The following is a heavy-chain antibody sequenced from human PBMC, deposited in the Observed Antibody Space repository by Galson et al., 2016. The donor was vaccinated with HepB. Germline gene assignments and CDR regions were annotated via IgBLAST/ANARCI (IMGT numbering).Heavy chain of an antibody. CDR1: GFIFKNIA. CDR2: ISNTDKKT. D-gene: IGHD3-22*01. CDR3: AIDYDSSAYFLGSPTDF. J-gene: IGHJ4*02. V-gene: IGHV3-23*01. Sequence: SLRLSCAASGFIFKNIAMNWFRQAPGKGLEWISTISNTDKKTYYADSVKGRFTTSRDNSKSSVSLQMNSLRVDDTAIYSCAIDYDSSAYFLGSPTDFWGQGALVTVSS.